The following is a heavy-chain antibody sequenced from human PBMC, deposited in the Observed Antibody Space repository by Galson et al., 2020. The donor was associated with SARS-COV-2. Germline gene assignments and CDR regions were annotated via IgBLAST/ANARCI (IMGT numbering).Heavy chain of an antibody. CDR3: ARDLGGYLDY. CDR1: GFTFSSYA. CDR2: ISYDGSNK. V-gene: IGHV3-30-3*01. Sequence: TGGSLRLSCAASGFTFSSYAMHWVRQAPGKGLEWVAVISYDGSNKYYADSVKGRFTISRDNSKNTLYLQMNSLRAEDTAVYYCARDLGGYLDYCGQGTLGTVSS. D-gene: IGHD2-15*01. J-gene: IGHJ4*02.